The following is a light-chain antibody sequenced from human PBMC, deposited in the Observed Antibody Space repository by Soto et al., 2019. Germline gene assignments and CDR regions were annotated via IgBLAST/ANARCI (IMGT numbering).Light chain of an antibody. CDR2: GNS. V-gene: IGLV1-40*01. J-gene: IGLJ1*01. Sequence: QSVLTQPPSVSGAPGQRVTISCTGRISNIGAGYDVHWYQQLPGTAPKLLIYGNSNRPSGVPDRFSGSKSGTSASLAITGLQSEDEADYYCQSYDSSLSGFYVFGTGTKVTVL. CDR1: ISNIGAGYD. CDR3: QSYDSSLSGFYV.